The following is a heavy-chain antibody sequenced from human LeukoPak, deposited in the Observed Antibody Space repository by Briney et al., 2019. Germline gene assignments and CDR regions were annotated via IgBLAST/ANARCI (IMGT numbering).Heavy chain of an antibody. CDR1: SFTLTSSK. J-gene: IGHJ4*02. V-gene: IGHV3-48*02. CDR2: IGLSSTTT. D-gene: IGHD3-10*01. CDR3: TRLGGFGELVD. Sequence: GGSLSLSRAPASFTLTSSKIDSVRQAPGKGLEWVSCIGLSSTTTYYADSVTGRFTISRVNAKNSVYLQKHGLRDADHVVHYCTRLGGFGELVDWGQGILVTVSS.